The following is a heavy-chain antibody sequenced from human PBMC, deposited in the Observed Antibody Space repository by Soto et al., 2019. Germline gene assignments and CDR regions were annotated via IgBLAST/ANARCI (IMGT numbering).Heavy chain of an antibody. D-gene: IGHD3-10*01. V-gene: IGHV3-23*01. Sequence: EVQLLESGGGLVQPGGSLRLSCVGSGFSFRKYAMNWVRQAPGKGLEWVSGISGSGGSGRGFYADPVKGRFTISRDNSKNTLYLQMDSLRAEDTAVYYCARDSGYGSGASVNHYLDFWGRGTLVTVSS. CDR2: ISGSGGSGRG. CDR3: ARDSGYGSGASVNHYLDF. J-gene: IGHJ4*01. CDR1: GFSFRKYA.